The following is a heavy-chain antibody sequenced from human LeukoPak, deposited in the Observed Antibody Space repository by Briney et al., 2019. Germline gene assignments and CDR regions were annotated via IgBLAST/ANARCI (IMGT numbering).Heavy chain of an antibody. CDR2: IYPGDSDT. Sequence: GESLKISCKGSGYSFTSYWIGWVRQMPGKGLEWMGIIYPGDSDTRYSPSFQGQVTISADKSISTAYLQWSSLKASDTAMYYCARHVIQYEALNWFDPWGQGTLVTVSS. D-gene: IGHD2/OR15-2a*01. CDR3: ARHVIQYEALNWFDP. CDR1: GYSFTSYW. V-gene: IGHV5-51*01. J-gene: IGHJ5*02.